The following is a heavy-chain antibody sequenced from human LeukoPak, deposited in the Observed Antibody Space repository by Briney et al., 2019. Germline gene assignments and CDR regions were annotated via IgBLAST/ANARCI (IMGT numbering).Heavy chain of an antibody. CDR2: IYYSGST. D-gene: IGHD2-2*02. CDR3: ARHLVYCSSTSCYTGGWFDP. J-gene: IGHJ5*02. Sequence: AETLSLTCTVSGGSISSSSYYWGWIRQPPGKGLEWFVSIYYSGSTYYNPSLKSRVTISVDTSKNQFSLKMSSVTAADTAVYYCARHLVYCSSTSCYTGGWFDPWGQGTLVTVSS. CDR1: GGSISSSSYY. V-gene: IGHV4-39*01.